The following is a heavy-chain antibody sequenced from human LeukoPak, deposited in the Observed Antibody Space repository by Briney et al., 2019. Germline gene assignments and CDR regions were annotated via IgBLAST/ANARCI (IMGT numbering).Heavy chain of an antibody. V-gene: IGHV4-61*02. CDR2: IYTSGST. Sequence: PSETLSLTCTVSGGSISSGSYYWSWIRQPAGKGLEWIGRIYTSGSTNYNPSLKSRVTISVDTSKNQFSLKLSSVTAADTAAYYCASLTGLGWFDPWGQGTLVTVSS. CDR3: ASLTGLGWFDP. CDR1: GGSISSGSYY. D-gene: IGHD3-9*01. J-gene: IGHJ5*02.